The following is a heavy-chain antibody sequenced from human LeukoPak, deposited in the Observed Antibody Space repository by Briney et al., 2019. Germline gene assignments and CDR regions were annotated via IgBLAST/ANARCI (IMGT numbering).Heavy chain of an antibody. D-gene: IGHD3-16*01. J-gene: IGHJ4*02. V-gene: IGHV3-9*01. Sequence: PGGSLRLSCAASGFTFYDYAIHWVRHAPGKGLEGGSGISWNSGSIDYADSVKGRFTISRDNAKNSLYLQMNSLRAEDTALYYCEKENLRYFDYWGQRTLVTVSS. CDR3: EKENLRYFDY. CDR2: ISWNSGSI. CDR1: GFTFYDYA.